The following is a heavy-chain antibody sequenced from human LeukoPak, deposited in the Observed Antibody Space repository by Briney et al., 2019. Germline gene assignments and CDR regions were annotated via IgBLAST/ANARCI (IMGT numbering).Heavy chain of an antibody. J-gene: IGHJ4*02. Sequence: GGSLRLSCAASGFTLSGYWMSWVRQAPGKGLEWVANIKQDGSEKYYVDSVKGRFTISRDNAKNSLYLQMNSLRAEDTAVYYCARALWLFHYWGQGTLVTVSS. CDR3: ARALWLFHY. CDR2: IKQDGSEK. CDR1: GFTLSGYW. D-gene: IGHD2-21*01. V-gene: IGHV3-7*03.